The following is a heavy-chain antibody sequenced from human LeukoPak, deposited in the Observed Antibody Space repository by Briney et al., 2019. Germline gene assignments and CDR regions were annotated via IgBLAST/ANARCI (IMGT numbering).Heavy chain of an antibody. CDR1: GFTFSSYS. Sequence: GGSLRLSCAASGFTFSSYSMNWVRQAPGKGLEWVSSISSSSSYIYYADSVKGRFTISRDNAKNSLYLQMNSLRAEDTAGYYCARESGAGGYFSYYNVDVWGKGTTVTVSS. J-gene: IGHJ6*03. D-gene: IGHD7-27*01. CDR3: ARESGAGGYFSYYNVDV. V-gene: IGHV3-21*01. CDR2: ISSSSSYI.